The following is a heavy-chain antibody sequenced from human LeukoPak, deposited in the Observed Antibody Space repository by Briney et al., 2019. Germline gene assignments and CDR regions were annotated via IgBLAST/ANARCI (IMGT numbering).Heavy chain of an antibody. CDR3: AKEVRGDAFDI. Sequence: PGGSLRLSCVASEFTFRSYDMHWVRQAPGKGLEWVAVISYDGSNKDYADSVKGRFTIPRDNTKNTLFLQMNSLRAEDTAVYYCAKEVRGDAFDIWGQGTMVTVSS. J-gene: IGHJ3*02. CDR1: EFTFRSYD. V-gene: IGHV3-30*18. CDR2: ISYDGSNK. D-gene: IGHD3-16*01.